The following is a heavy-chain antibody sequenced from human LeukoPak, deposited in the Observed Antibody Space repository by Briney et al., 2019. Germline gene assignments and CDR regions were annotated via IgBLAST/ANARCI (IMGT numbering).Heavy chain of an antibody. D-gene: IGHD1-26*01. J-gene: IGHJ6*03. Sequence: GASVKVSCKASGGTFSSYAIGWVRQAPGQGLEWMGGIIPIFGTANYARKFQGRVTITADESTSTAYMELSSLRSEDTAVYYCAVSGGSYRTNYYYYMDVWGKGTTVTISS. CDR3: AVSGGSYRTNYYYYMDV. CDR2: IIPIFGTA. V-gene: IGHV1-69*13. CDR1: GGTFSSYA.